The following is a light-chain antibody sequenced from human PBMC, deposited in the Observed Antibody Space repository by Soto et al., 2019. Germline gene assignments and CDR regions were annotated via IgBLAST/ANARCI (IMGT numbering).Light chain of an antibody. CDR2: DAS. V-gene: IGKV1-5*01. CDR1: QRISTW. J-gene: IGKJ5*01. Sequence: DIQMTQSPSTLSASVGDAVTTHCRASQRISTWLAWYQQKPGKAPKLLISDASSLETGVPSRFSGSGSGTEFTLTISSLQPDDFAVYYCQQYNIWRSITFGPGTRLEIK. CDR3: QQYNIWRSIT.